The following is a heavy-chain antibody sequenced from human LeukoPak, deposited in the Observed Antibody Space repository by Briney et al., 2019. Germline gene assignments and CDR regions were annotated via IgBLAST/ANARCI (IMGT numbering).Heavy chain of an antibody. J-gene: IGHJ4*02. CDR2: LKCDGSSI. V-gene: IGHV3-74*01. CDR3: AREFSASY. Sequence: PGRSLSLSRAASGVPFSSDWMQWVRQAPGKGLVWVGRLKCDGSSISYADSVRRRFTISRDNAKNTLSLQMTSLRAEDTAVYYCAREFSASYWGQGPLVTVSS. D-gene: IGHD6-19*01. CDR1: GVPFSSDW.